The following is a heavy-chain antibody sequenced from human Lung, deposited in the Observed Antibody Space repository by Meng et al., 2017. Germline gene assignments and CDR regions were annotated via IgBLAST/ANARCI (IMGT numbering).Heavy chain of an antibody. V-gene: IGHV4-34*01. Sequence: QVQLQPRGAGLLKPSEPLSLPCVVSGGSFSDYYWSWIRQPPGKGLEWIGEINHSGSTNYNPSLESRATVSVDTSQNNLSLKLSSVTAADSAVYYCARGPTTMAHDFDYWGQGTLVTVSS. J-gene: IGHJ4*02. CDR3: ARGPTTMAHDFDY. D-gene: IGHD4-11*01. CDR1: GGSFSDYY. CDR2: INHSGST.